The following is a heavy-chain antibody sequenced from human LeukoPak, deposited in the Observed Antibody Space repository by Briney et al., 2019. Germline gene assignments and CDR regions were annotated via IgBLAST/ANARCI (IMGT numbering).Heavy chain of an antibody. CDR1: GGSISSSSYY. Sequence: SETLSLTCTVSGGSISSSSYYWGWIRQPPGKGLEWIGRIYTSGSTNYNPSLKSRVTMSVDTSKNQFSLKLSSVTAADTAVYYCAREEQQLGWGYYYYYMDVWGKGTTVTVSS. J-gene: IGHJ6*03. CDR3: AREEQQLGWGYYYYYMDV. D-gene: IGHD6-13*01. V-gene: IGHV4-39*07. CDR2: IYTSGST.